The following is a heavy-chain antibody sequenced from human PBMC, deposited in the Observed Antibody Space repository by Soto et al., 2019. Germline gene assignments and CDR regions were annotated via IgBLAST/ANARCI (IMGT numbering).Heavy chain of an antibody. V-gene: IGHV4-39*01. D-gene: IGHD3-10*01. CDR3: ARLVNYYGSGSYYPDATYYYYYYMDV. Sequence: PSETLSLTCTVSGGSISSSSYYWGWIRQPPGKGLEWIESIYYSGSTYYNPSLKSRVTISVETSKNQFSLNLSSVTAADTAVCYCARLVNYYGSGSYYPDATYYYYYYMDVWGKGTTVTVSS. CDR2: IYYSGST. J-gene: IGHJ6*03. CDR1: GGSISSSSYY.